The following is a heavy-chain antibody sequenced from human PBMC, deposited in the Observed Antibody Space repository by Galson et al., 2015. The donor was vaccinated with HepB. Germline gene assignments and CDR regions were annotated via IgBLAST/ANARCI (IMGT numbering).Heavy chain of an antibody. CDR1: GFTFSSYT. CDR2: ISYDGNNK. D-gene: IGHD6-19*01. CDR3: ARKGGWYGRHIDY. Sequence: SLRLSCAASGFTFSSYTMHWVRQAPGKGLEWVAVISYDGNNKYYADSVKGRFTISRDNSKNTLYLQVNIVRAEDTAVYYCARKGGWYGRHIDYWGQGTLVTVSS. V-gene: IGHV3-30*04. J-gene: IGHJ4*02.